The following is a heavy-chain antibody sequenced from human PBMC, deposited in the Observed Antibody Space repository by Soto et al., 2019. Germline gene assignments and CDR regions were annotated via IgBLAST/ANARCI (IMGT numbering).Heavy chain of an antibody. CDR1: GFTFSNNG. CDR2: IWYDGINK. V-gene: IGHV3-33*01. Sequence: QVQLVESGGGVVQPGRSLRLSCAASGFTFSNNGMHWVRQAPGKGLEWVAVIWYDGINKYYADSVKGRFIISRDNSKNTVYLQMYSLRAEDTAVYYCARDRVQMVDGLDVWGQGTTVTVSS. D-gene: IGHD2-15*01. J-gene: IGHJ6*02. CDR3: ARDRVQMVDGLDV.